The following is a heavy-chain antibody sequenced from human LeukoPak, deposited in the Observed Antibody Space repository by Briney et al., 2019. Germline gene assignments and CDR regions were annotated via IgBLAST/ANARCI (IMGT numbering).Heavy chain of an antibody. CDR3: AKSVAIGFDI. CDR2: VTGSGITT. Sequence: GGSLRLSCVASGFTFSDYIMNWVRQAPGKGLEWVSTVTGSGITTSYAASVKGRFTISRDNSKNTLYLEMNSLRAEDTAVYYCAKSVAIGFDIWGQGTMVTVSS. D-gene: IGHD5-12*01. CDR1: GFTFSDYI. J-gene: IGHJ3*02. V-gene: IGHV3-23*01.